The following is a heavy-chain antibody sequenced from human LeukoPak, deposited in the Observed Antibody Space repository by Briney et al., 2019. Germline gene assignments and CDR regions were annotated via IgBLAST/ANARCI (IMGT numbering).Heavy chain of an antibody. CDR1: GGSISSTSYY. CDR2: IYYSGST. J-gene: IGHJ5*02. Sequence: PSETLSLTCVVSGGSISSTSYYWGWVRQPPGTGLEWVGSIYYSGSTYYSPSLNSRLTISVDTSNNPLSLRLLSVTAAHPAVSVCARLLRVGYCSTTTCNWFDPWGQGTLVTVSS. CDR3: ARLLRVGYCSTTTCNWFDP. V-gene: IGHV4-39*07. D-gene: IGHD2-2*03.